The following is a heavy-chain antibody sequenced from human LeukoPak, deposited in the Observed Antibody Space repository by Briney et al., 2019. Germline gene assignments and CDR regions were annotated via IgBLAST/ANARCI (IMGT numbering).Heavy chain of an antibody. D-gene: IGHD6-13*01. Sequence: PGGSLRLSCRVSGFSFSIYTLHWVRQAPGKGLEWLAVISKDGSNKYYADSVKGRFTISRDNSKNTLHLQMNSLRAGDTAVYYCARAAYSSTWYSRYFDLWGRGTLVTVSS. CDR1: GFSFSIYT. J-gene: IGHJ2*01. CDR3: ARAAYSSTWYSRYFDL. CDR2: ISKDGSNK. V-gene: IGHV3-30*04.